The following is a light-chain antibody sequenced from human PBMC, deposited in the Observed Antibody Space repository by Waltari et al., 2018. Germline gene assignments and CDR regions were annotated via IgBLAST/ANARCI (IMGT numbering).Light chain of an antibody. CDR2: AAS. CDR1: QSISSF. V-gene: IGKV1-39*01. Sequence: DIQMTQSPSSLSASVGHRVTITCRASQSISSFLAWYQQKAGKAPKLLIYAASTLQSGVPSGFSGSGSGTEFTLTISSLQPEDSATYYCQQSYSSPYTFGQGTKLEIK. CDR3: QQSYSSPYT. J-gene: IGKJ2*01.